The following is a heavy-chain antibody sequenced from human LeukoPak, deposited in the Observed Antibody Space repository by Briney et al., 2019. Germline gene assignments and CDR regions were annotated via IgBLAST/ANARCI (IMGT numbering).Heavy chain of an antibody. D-gene: IGHD1-1*01. J-gene: IGHJ4*02. CDR1: GFTFDDYA. Sequence: GGSLRLSCAASGFTFDDYAMHWGREAPGKGVGWVSLISKGDGGNTYYADSVKGRFTNSRDNSKNSLYLQMNSLRTEDTALYYYAKDISTGTTFDYWGQGALVTVSS. CDR2: ISKGDGGNT. V-gene: IGHV3-43*02. CDR3: AKDISTGTTFDY.